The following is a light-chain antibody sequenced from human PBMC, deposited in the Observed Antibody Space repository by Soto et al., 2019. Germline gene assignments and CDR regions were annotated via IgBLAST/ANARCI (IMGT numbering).Light chain of an antibody. CDR2: YDS. V-gene: IGLV3-21*01. CDR1: NIGSKS. CDR3: QVWDISSGHVV. J-gene: IGLJ3*02. Sequence: SYELTHPPSVSVAPGKTASVACGCSNIGSKSVHWYQKKSGQAPVLVMYYDSDRPSGIPERFSGSNSGNTATLTISRVEAGDEADYYCQVWDISSGHVVFGGGTKLTVL.